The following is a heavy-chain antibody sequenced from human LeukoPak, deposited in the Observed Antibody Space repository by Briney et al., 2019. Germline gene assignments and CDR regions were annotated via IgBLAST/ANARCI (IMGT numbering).Heavy chain of an antibody. J-gene: IGHJ4*02. D-gene: IGHD5-12*01. V-gene: IGHV7-4-1*02. Sequence: GASVKVSCKASGYTFTSYAMNWVRQAPGQGLEWMGWINTNTGNPTYAQGFTGRFVFSLDTSVSTAYLQISSLKAEDTAAYYCARTAEWLRFDYFDYWGQGTLVTVSS. CDR1: GYTFTSYA. CDR2: INTNTGNP. CDR3: ARTAEWLRFDYFDY.